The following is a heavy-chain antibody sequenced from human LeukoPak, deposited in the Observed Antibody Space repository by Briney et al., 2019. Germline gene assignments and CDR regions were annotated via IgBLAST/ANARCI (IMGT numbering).Heavy chain of an antibody. J-gene: IGHJ4*02. V-gene: IGHV3-48*04. Sequence: PGGSLRLSCAGSGFTFSSYSMNWVRQAPGKGLEWVSYISSSSSTIYYAASVRGRFTISRDNAETSLYLQMNSLRGEDTAVYYCARYSSNWSGIFDYWGQGTLVTVSS. CDR2: ISSSSSTI. D-gene: IGHD6-13*01. CDR3: ARYSSNWSGIFDY. CDR1: GFTFSSYS.